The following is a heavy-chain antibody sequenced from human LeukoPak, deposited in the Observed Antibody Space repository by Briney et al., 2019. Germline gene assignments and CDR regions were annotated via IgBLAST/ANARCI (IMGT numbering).Heavy chain of an antibody. V-gene: IGHV3-11*04. J-gene: IGHJ3*02. CDR3: ARTGPHYYDSSGYYWYAFDI. D-gene: IGHD3-22*01. CDR2: ISSSGSTI. CDR1: GFTFSDYY. Sequence: PGGSLRLSCAASGFTFSDYYMSWIRQAPGKGLEWVSYISSSGSTICYADSVKGRFTISRDISKNTLYLQMTSLRAEDTALYYCARTGPHYYDSSGYYWYAFDIWGQGTMVTVSS.